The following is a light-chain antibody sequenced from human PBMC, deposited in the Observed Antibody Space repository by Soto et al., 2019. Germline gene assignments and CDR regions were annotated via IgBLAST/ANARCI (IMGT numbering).Light chain of an antibody. J-gene: IGKJ2*01. V-gene: IGKV1-39*01. CDR2: TTS. Sequence: DIQMTQSPSSLSASVGDRVTITCRASQGISTYLNWYQQKPGKAPSLLIYTTSSLQSGVPSRFSGSGSGTDFTLTIGGLQPADFAIYYCQQSYSSPYTFGLGTKVQIK. CDR3: QQSYSSPYT. CDR1: QGISTY.